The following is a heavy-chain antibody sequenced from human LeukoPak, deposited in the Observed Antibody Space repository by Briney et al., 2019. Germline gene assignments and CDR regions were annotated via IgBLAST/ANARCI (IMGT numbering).Heavy chain of an antibody. V-gene: IGHV3-23*01. CDR2: ISGSGGST. J-gene: IGHJ4*02. Sequence: GGSLRLSCAASGFTFSSYAMSWVRQAPGKWLEWVSAISGSGGSTYYADSVKGRFTISRDNSKNTLYLQMNSLRAEDTAVYYCAKDRGDSNYFDYWGQGTLVTVSS. CDR3: AKDRGDSNYFDY. CDR1: GFTFSSYA. D-gene: IGHD2-21*02.